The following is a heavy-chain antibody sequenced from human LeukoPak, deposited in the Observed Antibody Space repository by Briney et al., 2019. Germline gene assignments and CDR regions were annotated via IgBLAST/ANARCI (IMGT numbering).Heavy chain of an antibody. V-gene: IGHV3-23*01. J-gene: IGHJ6*04. CDR2: ISGSATYT. CDR1: GFTFSTYA. D-gene: IGHD6-13*01. Sequence: GGSLRLSCAASGFTFSTYAMSWVRQAPGKGLEWVSGISGSATYTHYADSVKGRFTISRDNSKNTLYLQMNSLRAEDTAVCYCAKRKEASGTYHYYGMDVWGKGTTVTVSS. CDR3: AKRKEASGTYHYYGMDV.